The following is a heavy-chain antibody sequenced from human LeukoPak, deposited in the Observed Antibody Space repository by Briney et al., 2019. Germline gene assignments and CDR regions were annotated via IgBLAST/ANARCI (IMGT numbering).Heavy chain of an antibody. Sequence: GASVKVSCKASGYTFTGYYMHWVRQAPGQGLEWMGWINPNSGGTNYAQKFQGRVTMTRDMPISTAYVEVSRLRSDDTAVYYCARFPGGVAGLDYWGQGTLVTVSS. D-gene: IGHD6-19*01. V-gene: IGHV1-2*02. CDR3: ARFPGGVAGLDY. J-gene: IGHJ4*02. CDR2: INPNSGGT. CDR1: GYTFTGYY.